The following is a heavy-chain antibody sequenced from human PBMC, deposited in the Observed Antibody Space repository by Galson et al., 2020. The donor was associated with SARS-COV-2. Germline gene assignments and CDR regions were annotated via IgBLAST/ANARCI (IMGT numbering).Heavy chain of an antibody. Sequence: GGSLRLSCAASRFAFGSYGMNWVRQPPGKGPEWISYISSDSRTIFQADSVKGRFTISRDNAEESLYLQMDSLRAEDTAVYYCARGGFSSGWYMGYFEYWGQGSLVAVSS. J-gene: IGHJ4*02. CDR2: ISSDSRTI. CDR1: RFAFGSYG. V-gene: IGHV3-48*01. D-gene: IGHD6-19*01. CDR3: ARGGFSSGWYMGYFEY.